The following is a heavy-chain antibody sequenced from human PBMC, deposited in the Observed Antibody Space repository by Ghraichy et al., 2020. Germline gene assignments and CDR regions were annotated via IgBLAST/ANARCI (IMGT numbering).Heavy chain of an antibody. D-gene: IGHD3-10*01. V-gene: IGHV3-15*01. CDR2: IKSKTDGGTT. CDR1: GFTFSNAW. Sequence: GESLNISCAASGFTFSNAWMSWVRQAPGKGLEWVGRIKSKTDGGTTDYAAPVKGRFTISRDDSKNTLYLQMNSLKTEDTAVYYCTTVAGMVRGATRNYYYYYYMDVWGKGTTVTVSS. J-gene: IGHJ6*03. CDR3: TTVAGMVRGATRNYYYYYYMDV.